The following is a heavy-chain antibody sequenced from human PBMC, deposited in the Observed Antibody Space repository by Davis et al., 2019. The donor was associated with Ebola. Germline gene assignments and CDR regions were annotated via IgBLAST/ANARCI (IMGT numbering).Heavy chain of an antibody. V-gene: IGHV3-23*01. CDR1: GFTFSTYA. Sequence: GESLKISCAASGFTFSTYAMSWVRQAPGKGLQWVSVITDSGGATYYAASVKGRFTISRDTSKTTLYLQMNSLRAEDTANYYCVATSSTLAGYWGQGTLVSVSS. CDR3: VATSSTLAGY. CDR2: ITDSGGAT. J-gene: IGHJ4*02. D-gene: IGHD6-13*01.